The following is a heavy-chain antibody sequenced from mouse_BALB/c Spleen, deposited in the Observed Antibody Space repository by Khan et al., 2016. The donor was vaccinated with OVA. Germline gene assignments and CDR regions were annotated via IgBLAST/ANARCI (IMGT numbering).Heavy chain of an antibody. D-gene: IGHD2-14*01. CDR2: MIYSGNT. V-gene: IGHV3-8*02. CDR3: ARSTYRYAVAY. CDR1: GDSITSGY. Sequence: EVQLQESGPSLVTPSQTLSLTCSVTGDSITSGYWSWIRQFPGNKLEYMGYMIYSGNTYYNPSLKSRISITRHTSKNQYYLQLNSVTTEDTATYYCARSTYRYAVAYWGQGTLVTVSA. J-gene: IGHJ3*01.